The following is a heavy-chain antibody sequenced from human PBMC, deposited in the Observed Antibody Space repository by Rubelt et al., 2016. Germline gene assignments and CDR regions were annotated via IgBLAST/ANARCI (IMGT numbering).Heavy chain of an antibody. CDR1: GGSISWSSYY. J-gene: IGHJ4*02. CDR3: ARRLMPSYYFAY. V-gene: IGHV4-39*01. D-gene: IGHD2-2*01. Sequence: QLQLQESGPGLVKPSETLSLTCTVSGGSISWSSYYWGWIRLPPGKGLEWIGTIYYSGSTYYNPSLKSRVTISVDPSKNQCSLKLSSVTAADTALYYCARRLMPSYYFAYWGQGMLVTVSS. CDR2: IYYSGST.